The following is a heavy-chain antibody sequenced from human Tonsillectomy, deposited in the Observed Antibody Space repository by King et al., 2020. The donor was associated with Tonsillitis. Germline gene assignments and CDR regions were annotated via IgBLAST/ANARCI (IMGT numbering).Heavy chain of an antibody. D-gene: IGHD6-19*01. CDR3: ARDLVAVAAPDY. V-gene: IGHV3-7*01. CDR2: IKQDGSEK. CDR1: GFTFSSYW. Sequence: VQLVESGGGLVQPGGSLRLSCAASGFTFSSYWMSWVRQAPGKGLEWVANIKQDGSEKYYVDSVKGRFTISRDNAKNSLYLQMNSRRAEDTAVYYCARDLVAVAAPDYWGQGTLVTVAS. J-gene: IGHJ4*02.